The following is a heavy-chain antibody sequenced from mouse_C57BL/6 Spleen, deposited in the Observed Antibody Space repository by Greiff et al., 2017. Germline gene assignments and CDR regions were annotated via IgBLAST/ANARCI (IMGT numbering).Heavy chain of an antibody. CDR1: GFSLTSYG. D-gene: IGHD1-1*01. Sequence: QVQLQQSGPGLVQPSQTLSITCTASGFSLTSYGVHWVRQSPGQGLEWLGVIWSGGSTAYNAAFISRLSISKDNAKSQVFFKMNSLQADDTAIYYCAENYYGNTPWGGYWGQGTLVTVSA. CDR3: AENYYGNTPWGGY. J-gene: IGHJ3*01. V-gene: IGHV2-2*01. CDR2: IWSGGST.